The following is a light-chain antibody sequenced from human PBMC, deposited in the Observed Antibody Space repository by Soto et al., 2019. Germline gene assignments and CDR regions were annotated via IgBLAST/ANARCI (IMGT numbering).Light chain of an antibody. Sequence: EIVMTQSXLTXXXXPXXXASXSXXXSXILLYNNTYNYLDWYVQKPGQSPQLLIYFGSNRAPGVPDRFSGSGSGTDFTLKINRVEAEDVGTYYCMQALQSLTFGQGTRLEIK. CDR3: MQALQSLT. V-gene: IGKV2-28*01. CDR1: XILLYNNTYNY. J-gene: IGKJ5*01. CDR2: FGS.